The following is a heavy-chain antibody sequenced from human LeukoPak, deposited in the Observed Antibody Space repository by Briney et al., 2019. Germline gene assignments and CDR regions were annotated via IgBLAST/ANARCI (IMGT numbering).Heavy chain of an antibody. D-gene: IGHD6-13*01. Sequence: GGSLRLSCAASGFTFSSYSMNWVRQAPGKGLEWVSSISSSSYIYYADSVKGRFTISRDNAKNSPYLQMNSLRAEDTAVYYCARAGTWLYFDYWGQGTLVTVSS. J-gene: IGHJ4*02. V-gene: IGHV3-21*01. CDR3: ARAGTWLYFDY. CDR2: ISSSSYI. CDR1: GFTFSSYS.